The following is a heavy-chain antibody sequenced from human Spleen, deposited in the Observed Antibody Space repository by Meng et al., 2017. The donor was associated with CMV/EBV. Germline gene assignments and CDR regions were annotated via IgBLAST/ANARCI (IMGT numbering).Heavy chain of an antibody. Sequence: ASVKVSCQASGYTFTSYGISWVRQAPGQGLEWMGWNSAYNGNTNYAQKLQGRVTMTTHTATRTAYKELRSLRSDDTAVYYCATGAPIAAVAATGYGMDVWGQGTTVTVSS. CDR3: ATGAPIAAVAATGYGMDV. V-gene: IGHV1-18*01. CDR2: NSAYNGNT. D-gene: IGHD6-13*01. J-gene: IGHJ6*02. CDR1: GYTFTSYG.